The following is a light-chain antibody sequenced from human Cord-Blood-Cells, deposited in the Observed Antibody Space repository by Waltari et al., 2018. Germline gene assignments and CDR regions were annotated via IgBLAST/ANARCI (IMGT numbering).Light chain of an antibody. Sequence: QSVLTQPPSASGTPGQRVTISCSGSSSNIGSKTVNWYQQLPGTAPKLLIYSNNQRPSGVPDRFSGSKSGTSASLAISGLQSEDEADYYCAAWDDSLNGFWVFGGGTKLTVL. V-gene: IGLV1-44*01. CDR2: SNN. J-gene: IGLJ3*02. CDR1: SSNIGSKT. CDR3: AAWDDSLNGFWV.